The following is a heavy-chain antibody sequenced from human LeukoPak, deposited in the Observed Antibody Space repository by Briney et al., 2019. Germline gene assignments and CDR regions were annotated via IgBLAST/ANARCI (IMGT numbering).Heavy chain of an antibody. J-gene: IGHJ6*03. CDR1: GYTFTSYG. V-gene: IGHV1-18*01. D-gene: IGHD6-19*01. CDR2: ISAYNGNT. Sequence: GASVKVSCKASGYTFTSYGISWVRQAPGQGLEWMGWISAYNGNTKYAQKLQGRVTMTTDTSTSTAYMELRSLRSDDTAVYYCAREGAVAGTQKPERPDYYYYYYMDVWGKGTTVTISS. CDR3: AREGAVAGTQKPERPDYYYYYYMDV.